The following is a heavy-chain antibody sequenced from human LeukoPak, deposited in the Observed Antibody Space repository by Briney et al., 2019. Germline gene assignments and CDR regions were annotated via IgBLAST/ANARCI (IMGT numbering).Heavy chain of an antibody. CDR3: AGGLAANNNWFDP. CDR2: IKQDGSEK. Sequence: GGSLRLSCAASGFTFSSYWMSWVRQAPGRGLEWVANIKQDGSEKYYVDSVKGRFTISRDNAKNSLYLQMNSLRAEDTAVYYCAGGLAANNNWFDPWGQGTLVTVSS. CDR1: GFTFSSYW. D-gene: IGHD3-9*01. V-gene: IGHV3-7*04. J-gene: IGHJ5*02.